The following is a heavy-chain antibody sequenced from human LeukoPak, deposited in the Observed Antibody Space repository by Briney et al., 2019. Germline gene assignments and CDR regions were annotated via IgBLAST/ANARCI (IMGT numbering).Heavy chain of an antibody. CDR2: IYYSGST. V-gene: IGHV4-39*01. CDR1: GGSISSSRYY. J-gene: IGHJ4*02. D-gene: IGHD6-19*01. CDR3: ARQSYSNGWHGFDY. Sequence: SETLSLTRTVSGGSISSSRYYWGWIRQPPGKGLEWIGNIYYSGSTYYNPSLKSRVTISLDTSKNQFSLKLSSVTAADTAVYYCARQSYSNGWHGFDYWGQGTLVSVSS.